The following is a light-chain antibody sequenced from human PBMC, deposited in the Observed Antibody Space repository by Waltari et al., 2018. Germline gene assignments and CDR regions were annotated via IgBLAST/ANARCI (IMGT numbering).Light chain of an antibody. CDR3: QQYNNYLT. Sequence: IQMTQSSSTLSASVVDRVTITCRASQFISNWLAWHQHQPGKAPKLLIYDASKLKSGVPSRFSGSGSGTEFTLTIASLQPDDFATYYCQQYNNYLTFGPGTKVDI. CDR1: QFISNW. J-gene: IGKJ3*01. CDR2: DAS. V-gene: IGKV1-5*01.